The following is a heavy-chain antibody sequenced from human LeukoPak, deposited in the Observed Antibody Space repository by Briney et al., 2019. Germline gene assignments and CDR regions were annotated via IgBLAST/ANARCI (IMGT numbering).Heavy chain of an antibody. D-gene: IGHD6-6*01. V-gene: IGHV3-23*01. CDR1: GCTFSKYA. Sequence: GGALTLSCAASGCTFSKYAMSWVRQAPGKGLEGVASISNSGGSTYNADAVKGGFTISRDNSKNTLYVQMNSLRAEDTAVYYCAKDLSPPTVEYSSSGAFDIWGQGTMVTVSS. CDR3: AKDLSPPTVEYSSSGAFDI. CDR2: ISNSGGST. J-gene: IGHJ3*02.